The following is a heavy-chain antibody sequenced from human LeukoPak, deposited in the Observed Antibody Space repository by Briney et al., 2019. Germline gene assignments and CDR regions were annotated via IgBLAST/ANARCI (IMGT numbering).Heavy chain of an antibody. J-gene: IGHJ6*03. CDR3: TRRSIAFYYMRV. Sequence: SETLSLTCTVSGGSISSYYWSWIRQPPGKGLEWIGNIYYSGSTNYNPSLKSRVTISVDTSKNQFSLKLSSVTAADTAVYYCTRRSIAFYYMRVCCKGDTGTVS. V-gene: IGHV4-59*01. D-gene: IGHD3-22*01. CDR2: IYYSGST. CDR1: GGSISSYY.